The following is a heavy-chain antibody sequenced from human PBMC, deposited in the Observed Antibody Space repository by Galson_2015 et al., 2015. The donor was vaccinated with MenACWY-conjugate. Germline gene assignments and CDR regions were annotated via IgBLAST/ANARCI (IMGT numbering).Heavy chain of an antibody. D-gene: IGHD6-25*01. J-gene: IGHJ5*02. Sequence: SLRLSCAASGFTFSSYSMNWVRQAPGKGLEWVSSISSSSSYIYYADSVKGRFTISRDNAKNSLYLQMNSLRAEDTAVYYCARGWALYSSGPNWFDPWGQGTLVTVSS. V-gene: IGHV3-21*01. CDR1: GFTFSSYS. CDR2: ISSSSSYI. CDR3: ARGWALYSSGPNWFDP.